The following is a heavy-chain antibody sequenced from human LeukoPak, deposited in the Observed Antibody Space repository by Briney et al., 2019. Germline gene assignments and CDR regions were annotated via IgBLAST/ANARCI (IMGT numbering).Heavy chain of an antibody. CDR2: WRYDGSP. D-gene: IGHD6-19*01. J-gene: IGHJ4*02. V-gene: IGHV4-59*08. Sequence: ASETLSLTCTVSGGSISSHYWSWIRQPPGKGLEWIANWRYDGSPNYTPSLESRATISLDTSKNQFSLRLTSVTAADTAVYYCVVTQKWLAFDYWGQGILVTVSS. CDR3: VVTQKWLAFDY. CDR1: GGSISSHY.